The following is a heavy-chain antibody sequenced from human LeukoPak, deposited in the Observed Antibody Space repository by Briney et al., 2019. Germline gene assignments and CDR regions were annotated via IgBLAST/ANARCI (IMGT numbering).Heavy chain of an antibody. CDR3: ARDVPLYYYDSSGHYYAHETYYYYGMDV. D-gene: IGHD3-22*01. Sequence: SETLSLTCTVSGGSVSSGSYYWSWIRQPPGKGLEWIGYIYYSGSTNYNPSLKSRVTISVDTSKNQFSLKLSSVTAADTAVYYCARDVPLYYYDSSGHYYAHETYYYYGMDVWGQGTTVTVSS. CDR2: IYYSGST. V-gene: IGHV4-61*01. CDR1: GGSVSSGSYY. J-gene: IGHJ6*02.